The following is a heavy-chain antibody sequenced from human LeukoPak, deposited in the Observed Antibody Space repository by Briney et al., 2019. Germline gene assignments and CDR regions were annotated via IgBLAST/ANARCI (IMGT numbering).Heavy chain of an antibody. CDR2: INPSGGST. D-gene: IGHD3-16*01. CDR3: ARGGISPRDWFDP. J-gene: IGHJ5*02. CDR1: GYTFTGYY. Sequence: ASVKVSCKASGYTFTGYYMHWVRQAPGQGLEWMGIINPSGGSTTYAEKFQGRVTMTRDKSTSTVYMELSSLRSEDTAVYYCARGGISPRDWFDPWGQGTLVTVSS. V-gene: IGHV1-46*01.